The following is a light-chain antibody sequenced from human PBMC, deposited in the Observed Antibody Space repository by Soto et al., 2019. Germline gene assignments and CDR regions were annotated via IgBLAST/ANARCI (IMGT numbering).Light chain of an antibody. J-gene: IGLJ1*01. CDR3: CSYAGSYTFV. CDR1: SSDVGGYNY. CDR2: DVN. Sequence: QSVLTQPRSVSGSPGQSVTISCTGTSSDVGGYNYVSWYQQHPGKAPKLMIYDVNKRPSGVPDRFSGSKSGNTASLTISGLQAEDEADYYCCSYAGSYTFVFGTGTKVTVL. V-gene: IGLV2-11*01.